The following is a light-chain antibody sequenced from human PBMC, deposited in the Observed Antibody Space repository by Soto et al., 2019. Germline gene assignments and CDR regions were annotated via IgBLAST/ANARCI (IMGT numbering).Light chain of an antibody. CDR3: QQYNSYWT. J-gene: IGKJ1*01. V-gene: IGKV1-5*01. CDR1: QSISSW. CDR2: DAS. Sequence: DIKMTQSPSTLTAYVGDRVTITCRASQSISSWLAWXQQKPGXXPXLLIYDASSLESGVPSRFSVSGSGTLFTLPISSLQPDDFATYDCQQYNSYWTFGQGTKGDIK.